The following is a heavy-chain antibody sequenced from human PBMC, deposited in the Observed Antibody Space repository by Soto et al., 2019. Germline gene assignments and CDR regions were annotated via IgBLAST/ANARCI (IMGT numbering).Heavy chain of an antibody. CDR3: ARGTIVARQHLDY. CDR1: GFTFSSYA. Sequence: QVQLVESGGGVVQPGKSLRLSCAASGFTFSSYAMHWARQAPGEGLVWVTVISIRGGDEYYAESVRGRFTISRDDSKNTLYLQMDSLRVEDTAVYYCARGTIVARQHLDYWGQGTLVTVSS. V-gene: IGHV3-30*03. J-gene: IGHJ4*02. D-gene: IGHD6-6*01. CDR2: ISIRGGDE.